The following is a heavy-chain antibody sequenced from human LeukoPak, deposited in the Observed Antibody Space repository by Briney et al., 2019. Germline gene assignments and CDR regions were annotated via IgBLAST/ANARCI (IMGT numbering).Heavy chain of an antibody. CDR1: GGSFSGYY. CDR3: ARCRWEDCPFDY. V-gene: IGHV4-34*01. CDR2: INHSGST. J-gene: IGHJ4*02. Sequence: PSETLSLTCAVYGGSFSGYYWSWIRQPPGKGLEWIGEINHSGSTNYNPSLKSRVTISVDTSKNQFSLKLSSVTAADTAVYYCARCRWEDCPFDYWGQGTLVTVSS. D-gene: IGHD1-26*01.